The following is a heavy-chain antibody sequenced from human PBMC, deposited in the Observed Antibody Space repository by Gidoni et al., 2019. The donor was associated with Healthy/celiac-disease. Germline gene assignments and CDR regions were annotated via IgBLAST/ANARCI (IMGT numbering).Heavy chain of an antibody. Sequence: EVQVVESGGGLGRPGGARRLACAGAGVTFSSYAVSWVRQAPGKGLQCVSVISVSGGSTYSADSVTVRFTLSIDNSKNTLYLQMNSLRAEDTAVYSCAKALHYIVVVPAATSQPYDYWGQGTLVTVSS. CDR1: GVTFSSYA. CDR2: ISVSGGST. D-gene: IGHD2-2*01. V-gene: IGHV3-23*04. CDR3: AKALHYIVVVPAATSQPYDY. J-gene: IGHJ4*02.